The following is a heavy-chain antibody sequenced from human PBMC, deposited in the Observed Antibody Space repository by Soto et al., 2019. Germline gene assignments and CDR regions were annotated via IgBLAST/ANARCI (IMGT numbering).Heavy chain of an antibody. CDR1: GFTFSSYG. J-gene: IGHJ6*02. CDR2: IWYDGSNK. D-gene: IGHD4-17*01. Sequence: QVQLVESGGGVVQPGRSLRLSCAASGFTFSSYGMHWVRQAPGKGQEWVAVIWYDGSNKYYADSVKGRFTISRDNSKNTLYLQMNSLRAEDTSVYYCAIDKRVGDSSMDVWGQGTTVTVSS. V-gene: IGHV3-33*01. CDR3: AIDKRVGDSSMDV.